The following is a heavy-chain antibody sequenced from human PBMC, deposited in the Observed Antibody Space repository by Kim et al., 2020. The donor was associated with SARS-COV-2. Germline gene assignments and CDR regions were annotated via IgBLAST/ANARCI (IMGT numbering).Heavy chain of an antibody. CDR3: ARGRNGYSD. V-gene: IGHV4-59*13. J-gene: IGHJ4*02. CDR2: IYYSGST. D-gene: IGHD4-4*01. CDR1: GGSISSYY. Sequence: SETLSLTCTVSGGSISSYYWSWIRQPPGKGLEWIGYIYYSGSTNYNPSLKSRVTISVDTSKNQFSLKLGSVTAADTAVYYCARGRNGYSDWGQGTLVTVSS.